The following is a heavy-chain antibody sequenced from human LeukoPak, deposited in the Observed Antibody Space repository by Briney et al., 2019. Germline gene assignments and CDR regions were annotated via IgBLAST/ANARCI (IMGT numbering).Heavy chain of an antibody. Sequence: GGSLRLSCAASGLTFSSYEMNWVRQAPGKGLEWVQHVSRSGTKIYYADSVKGRFTISRDNHKISLYLQMNSLRAEDTAVYYCATYSASSRAGFEYWGQGTLVTVSS. CDR2: VSRSGTKI. CDR1: GLTFSSYE. D-gene: IGHD6-6*01. CDR3: ATYSASSRAGFEY. J-gene: IGHJ4*02. V-gene: IGHV3-48*03.